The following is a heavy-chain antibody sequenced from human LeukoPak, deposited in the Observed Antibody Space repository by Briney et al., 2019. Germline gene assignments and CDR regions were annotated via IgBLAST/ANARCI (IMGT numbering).Heavy chain of an antibody. Sequence: PGGSLRLSCAASGFTFSSYAMSWVRQAPGKGLEWVSAISGSGGSTYYPDSVKGRFTISRDNSKNTLYLQMNSLRAEDTAVYYCVSRIAVAGKNDYWGQGTLVTVSS. D-gene: IGHD6-19*01. CDR1: GFTFSSYA. J-gene: IGHJ4*02. CDR2: ISGSGGST. V-gene: IGHV3-23*01. CDR3: VSRIAVAGKNDY.